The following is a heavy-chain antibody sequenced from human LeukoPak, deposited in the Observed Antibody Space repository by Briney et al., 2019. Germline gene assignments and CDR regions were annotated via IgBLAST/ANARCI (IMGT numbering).Heavy chain of an antibody. Sequence: PWECLSLTCGVAGVSIGSGGYAWGWIRQPRGKGREWIGYIYDSGSTYYNPSLKSRVTISVARSKTPFSLKPSSVTAADTAVDCCARGYSDLPFDYWGQGTLVTVSS. CDR2: IYDSGST. D-gene: IGHD4-11*01. CDR1: GVSIGSGGYA. CDR3: ARGYSDLPFDY. J-gene: IGHJ4*02. V-gene: IGHV4-30-2*01.